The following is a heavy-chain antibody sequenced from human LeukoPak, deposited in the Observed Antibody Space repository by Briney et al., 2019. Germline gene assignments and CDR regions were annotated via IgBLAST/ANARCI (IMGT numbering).Heavy chain of an antibody. V-gene: IGHV4-39*07. CDR1: GGSIGSSSYY. CDR2: IYYSGST. Sequence: SETLSLTCTVSGGSIGSSSYYWGWIRQPPGTGLEWIGSIYYSGSTYYNPSLKSRVAISVDTSKNEFSLKLSSVTAADTAVYYCAGRNFDFWNDYYYMDVWGKGTTVTVSS. J-gene: IGHJ6*03. CDR3: AGRNFDFWNDYYYMDV. D-gene: IGHD3-3*01.